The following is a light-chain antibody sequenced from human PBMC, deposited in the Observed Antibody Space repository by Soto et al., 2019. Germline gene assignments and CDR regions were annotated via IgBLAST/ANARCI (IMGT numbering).Light chain of an antibody. V-gene: IGKV3-20*01. CDR2: GAS. CDR1: QSVSFSD. Sequence: EIVLTQSPGTLSLSPGERATLSCWASQSVSFSDLAWYQQKPGQAPRLLIYGASSRAARIPNRFSGSGSGNDFTLSISRLEPDDFAVYYCQQYGSSPGTFGQGPKMEIK. CDR3: QQYGSSPGT. J-gene: IGKJ2*01.